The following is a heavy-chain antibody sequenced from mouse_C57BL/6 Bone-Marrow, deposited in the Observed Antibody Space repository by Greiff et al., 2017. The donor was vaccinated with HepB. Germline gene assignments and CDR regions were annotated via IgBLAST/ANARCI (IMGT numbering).Heavy chain of an antibody. CDR3: ARGWITTVVGDY. D-gene: IGHD1-1*01. J-gene: IGHJ2*01. CDR1: GYTFTSYW. Sequence: VQLQQPGAELVRPGPSVKLSCKASGYTFTSYWMHWVKQRPGQGLEWIGVIDPSDSYTNYNQKFKGKATLTVDTSSSTAYMQLSSLTSEDSAVYYCARGWITTVVGDYWGQGTTLTVSS. V-gene: IGHV1-59*01. CDR2: IDPSDSYT.